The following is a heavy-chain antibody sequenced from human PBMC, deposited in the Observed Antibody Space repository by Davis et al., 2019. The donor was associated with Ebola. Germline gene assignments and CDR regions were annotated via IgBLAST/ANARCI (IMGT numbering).Heavy chain of an antibody. J-gene: IGHJ6*03. V-gene: IGHV1-18*01. CDR3: ARVKGYCSSTSCKNYYMDV. D-gene: IGHD2-2*01. CDR1: GYTFTSYG. Sequence: ASVKVSCKASGYTFTSYGISWVRQAPGQGLEWMGWISAYNGNTNYAQKLQGRVTMTTDTSTSTAYMELRSLRSDDTAVYYCARVKGYCSSTSCKNYYMDVWGKGTTVTVSS. CDR2: ISAYNGNT.